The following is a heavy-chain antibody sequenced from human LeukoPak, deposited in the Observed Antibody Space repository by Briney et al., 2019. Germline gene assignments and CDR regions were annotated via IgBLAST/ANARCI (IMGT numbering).Heavy chain of an antibody. J-gene: IGHJ6*03. V-gene: IGHV4-31*03. D-gene: IGHD6-6*01. CDR3: ARAFVPPIAARRGRRYYYMDV. Sequence: MASETLSLTCTVSGGSISSGGYYWSWIRQHPGKGLEWIGYIYYSGSTYYNPSLKSRVTISVDTSKNQFSLKLSSVTAADTAVYYCARAFVPPIAARRGRRYYYMDVWGKGTTVTVSS. CDR1: GGSISSGGYY. CDR2: IYYSGST.